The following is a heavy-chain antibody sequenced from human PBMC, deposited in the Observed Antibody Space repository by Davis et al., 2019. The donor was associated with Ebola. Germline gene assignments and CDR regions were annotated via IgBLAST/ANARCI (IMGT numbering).Heavy chain of an antibody. CDR3: ARRLQAARLRMKPYYYYGMDV. CDR2: IYYSGST. CDR1: GGSISSSSYY. Sequence: MPSETLSLTCTVSGGSISSSSYYWGWIRQPPGKGLEWIGSIYYSGSTYYNPSLKSRVTISVDTSKNQFSLKLSSVTAADTAVYYCARRLQAARLRMKPYYYYGMDVWGQGTTVTVSS. J-gene: IGHJ6*02. V-gene: IGHV4-39*01. D-gene: IGHD6-6*01.